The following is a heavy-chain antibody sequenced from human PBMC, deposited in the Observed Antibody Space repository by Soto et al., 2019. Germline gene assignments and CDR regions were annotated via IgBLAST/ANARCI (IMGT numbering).Heavy chain of an antibody. J-gene: IGHJ4*02. Sequence: ASVKVSCKASGYTFTSYGISWVRQAPGQGLEWMGWISAYNGNTNYAQKLQGRVTMTTDTSTSTAYMELRSLRSDDTAVYYCARAYYYDSSGYYYEVYYFDYWGQGTLVTVSS. CDR3: ARAYYYDSSGYYYEVYYFDY. CDR1: GYTFTSYG. V-gene: IGHV1-18*01. D-gene: IGHD3-22*01. CDR2: ISAYNGNT.